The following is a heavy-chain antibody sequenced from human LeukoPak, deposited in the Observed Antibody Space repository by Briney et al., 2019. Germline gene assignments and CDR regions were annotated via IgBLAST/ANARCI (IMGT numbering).Heavy chain of an antibody. Sequence: SETLSLTCTVSGGSISSYYWSWVRQPPGKGVEWVGYIYYSGSTNYNPSLKSRVTISVDTSKTPFSLTLSSVTAADTAVYYCASSGPDYGDYAPVAWGQGTLVTVSS. D-gene: IGHD4-17*01. CDR1: GGSISSYY. CDR3: ASSGPDYGDYAPVA. CDR2: IYYSGST. J-gene: IGHJ5*02. V-gene: IGHV4-59*01.